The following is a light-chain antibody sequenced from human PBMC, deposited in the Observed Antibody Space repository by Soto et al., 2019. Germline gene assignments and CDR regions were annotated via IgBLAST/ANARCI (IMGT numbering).Light chain of an antibody. V-gene: IGKV1-6*01. J-gene: IGKJ1*01. Sequence: AIQMTQSPSSVSASVGDRITITCRASQGIRNDLGWYQQKPGKAPKVLIYAASSLQSGVPSRFSGSGSGTDFTLTISSLQPEDFATYYCLQDHNYPWTFGQGTKVDIK. CDR1: QGIRND. CDR2: AAS. CDR3: LQDHNYPWT.